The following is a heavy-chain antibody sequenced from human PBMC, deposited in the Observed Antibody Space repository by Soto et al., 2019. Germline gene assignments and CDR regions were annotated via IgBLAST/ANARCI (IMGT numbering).Heavy chain of an antibody. CDR2: IYPGDSDT. V-gene: IGHV5-51*01. Sequence: ISCKGSGYSFTSYWIGWVRQMPGKGLEWMGIIYPGDSDTRYSPSFQGQVTISADKSISTAYLQMSSLRVEDTAVYYCARDRHMTSSGYFDYWGQGTLVTVSS. CDR1: GYSFTSYW. D-gene: IGHD6-6*01. CDR3: ARDRHMTSSGYFDY. J-gene: IGHJ4*02.